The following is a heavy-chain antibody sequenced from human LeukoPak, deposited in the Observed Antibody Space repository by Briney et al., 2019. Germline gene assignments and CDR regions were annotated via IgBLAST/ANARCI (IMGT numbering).Heavy chain of an antibody. Sequence: GGSLRLSCAASGFTFSSYGMSWVRQAPGKGLEWVSAISGSGGSTYYADSVKGRFTISRDNSKNTLYLQMNSLRAEDTAVYYCAKGGLYDILTGGYYYYYMDVWGKGTTVTISS. D-gene: IGHD3-9*01. CDR2: ISGSGGST. CDR1: GFTFSSYG. J-gene: IGHJ6*03. CDR3: AKGGLYDILTGGYYYYYMDV. V-gene: IGHV3-23*01.